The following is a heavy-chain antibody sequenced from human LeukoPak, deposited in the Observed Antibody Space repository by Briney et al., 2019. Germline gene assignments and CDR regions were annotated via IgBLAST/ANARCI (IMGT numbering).Heavy chain of an antibody. V-gene: IGHV3-30*01. Sequence: GRPLRSSCTASGFTFSSYAMHWVRKAPGKGLEGWAVISYDGSNKYYADSVKGRFTISRDNSKNTLYLQMNSLRAEDTAVYYCAGGSPPSYYYMDVWGKGTTVTVSS. CDR3: AGGSPPSYYYMDV. CDR2: ISYDGSNK. CDR1: GFTFSSYA. J-gene: IGHJ6*03.